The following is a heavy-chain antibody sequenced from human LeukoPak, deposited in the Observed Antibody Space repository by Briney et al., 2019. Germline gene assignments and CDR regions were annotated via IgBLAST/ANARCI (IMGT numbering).Heavy chain of an antibody. CDR1: GGSISSGSYY. Sequence: SETLSLTCTVSGGSISSGSYYWSWIRQPAGKGLEWIGRIYTSGSTNYNPSLKSRVTISVDTSKNQFSLKLSSVTAADTAVYYCARATRYCSGGSRLFDYWGQGTLVTVSS. J-gene: IGHJ4*02. CDR3: ARATRYCSGGSRLFDY. D-gene: IGHD2-15*01. V-gene: IGHV4-61*02. CDR2: IYTSGST.